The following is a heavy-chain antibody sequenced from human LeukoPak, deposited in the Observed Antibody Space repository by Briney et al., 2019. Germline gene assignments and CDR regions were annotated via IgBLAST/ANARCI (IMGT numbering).Heavy chain of an antibody. V-gene: IGHV3-53*01. CDR1: GFTVSNNY. Sequence: GGSLRLSCATSGFTVSNNYINWVRQAPGKGLEWVSVIYSGGSTYYADSVKGRFTISRDNSKNTLYLQMNSLRAEDTAVYYCARDRSGWSDFDYWGQGILVTVSS. J-gene: IGHJ4*02. CDR2: IYSGGST. D-gene: IGHD6-19*01. CDR3: ARDRSGWSDFDY.